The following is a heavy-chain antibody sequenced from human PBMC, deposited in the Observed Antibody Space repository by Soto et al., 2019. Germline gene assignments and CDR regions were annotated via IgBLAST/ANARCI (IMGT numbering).Heavy chain of an antibody. V-gene: IGHV4-34*01. D-gene: IGHD5-12*01. J-gene: IGHJ6*02. CDR2: INHSGST. CDR3: ARGPAMDGYNLYGMDV. Sequence: SETLSLTCAVYGGSFSGYYWSWIRQPPGKGLEWIGEINHSGSTNYNPSLKSRVTISVDTSKNQFSLKLSSVTAADTAVYYCARGPAMDGYNLYGMDVWGQGTTVTVSS. CDR1: GGSFSGYY.